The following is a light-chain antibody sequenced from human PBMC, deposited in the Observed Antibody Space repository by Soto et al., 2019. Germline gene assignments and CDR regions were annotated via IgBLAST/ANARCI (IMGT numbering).Light chain of an antibody. CDR2: AAS. CDR3: QQYNSYSPT. CDR1: QSVSTY. Sequence: DIQMTQSPSSLSASVGDRVTITCRASQSVSTYLNWYQQKPGKAPKLLIYAASSLQSGVPSRFSGSGSGTDFTLTISSLQPDDFATYYCQQYNSYSPTFGQGTRLE. J-gene: IGKJ5*01. V-gene: IGKV1-16*01.